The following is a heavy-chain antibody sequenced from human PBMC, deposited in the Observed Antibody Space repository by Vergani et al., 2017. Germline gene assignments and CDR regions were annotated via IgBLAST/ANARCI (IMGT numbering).Heavy chain of an antibody. J-gene: IGHJ6*02. CDR2: IRCDGSNL. Sequence: QEQLLQSGGGVVKPGGSLRLSCIGSGYTFGHFDMNWVRQAPGKGLAWVTFIRCDGSNLQYIDSVKGRFTISRDNSKDTLFLQMNGLRPEDTGTYFCAKKGGSLYYYGLDVWGQGTTITVSS. V-gene: IGHV3-30*02. D-gene: IGHD1-26*01. CDR3: AKKGGSLYYYGLDV. CDR1: GYTFGHFD.